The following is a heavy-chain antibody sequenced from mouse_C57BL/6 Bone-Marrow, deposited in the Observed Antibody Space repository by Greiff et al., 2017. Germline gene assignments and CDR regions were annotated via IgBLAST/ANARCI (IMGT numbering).Heavy chain of an antibody. Sequence: QVQLQQSGAELAKPGASVKLSCKASGYTFTSYWMHWVKQRPGQGLEWIGYLNPSSGYTKYNQKFKDKATLTADKSSSTAYMQLSSLPYEYSAVYYCLTTVVAHWGQGTLVTVSA. D-gene: IGHD1-1*01. CDR2: LNPSSGYT. CDR3: LTTVVAH. V-gene: IGHV1-7*01. CDR1: GYTFTSYW. J-gene: IGHJ3*01.